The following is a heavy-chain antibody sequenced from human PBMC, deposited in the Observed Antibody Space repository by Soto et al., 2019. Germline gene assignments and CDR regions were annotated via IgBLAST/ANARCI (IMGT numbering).Heavy chain of an antibody. D-gene: IGHD2-2*01. V-gene: IGHV1-69*06. J-gene: IGHJ5*02. CDR2: IIPVLGPA. CDR3: VRDSARIVVVPRVDGDNWLDP. CDR1: GVTYNTFA. Sequence: QVQLVQSGAEVRKPGSSVKVSCKASGVTYNTFAVSWVRQAPGQGLEWMGGIIPVLGPAFYAQKFQGRVTITADKSTSTAYLELTSLRSEDTAVYYCVRDSARIVVVPRVDGDNWLDPWGQGTLVTVSS.